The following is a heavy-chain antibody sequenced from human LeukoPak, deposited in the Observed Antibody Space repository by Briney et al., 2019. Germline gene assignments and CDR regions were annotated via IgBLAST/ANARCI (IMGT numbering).Heavy chain of an antibody. CDR3: ARGVTYYYDSSGWYYFDY. CDR1: GFTFSSYW. CDR2: VKEDGSEK. D-gene: IGHD3-22*01. V-gene: IGHV3-7*01. J-gene: IGHJ4*02. Sequence: GGSLRLSCAAYGFTFSSYWMTWVRQAPGKGLEWVTNVKEDGSEKYYVDSVKGRFTISRDNAKNSLYLQMNSLRAEDTAVYYCARGVTYYYDSSGWYYFDYWGQGTLVTVSS.